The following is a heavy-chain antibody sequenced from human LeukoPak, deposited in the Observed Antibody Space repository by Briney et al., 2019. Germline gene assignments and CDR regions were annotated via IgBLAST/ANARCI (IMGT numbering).Heavy chain of an antibody. J-gene: IGHJ6*02. Sequence: GGSLRLSCEASGFTFSSYAMHWVRQAPGKGLEWVAVISYDGSSKYYADSVKGRFTISRDNSKNTLYLQMNSLRAEDTAVYYCARVGGQKTYYYDSSGNPSGYGMDVWGQGTTVTVSS. CDR3: ARVGGQKTYYYDSSGNPSGYGMDV. D-gene: IGHD3-22*01. CDR2: ISYDGSSK. V-gene: IGHV3-30-3*01. CDR1: GFTFSSYA.